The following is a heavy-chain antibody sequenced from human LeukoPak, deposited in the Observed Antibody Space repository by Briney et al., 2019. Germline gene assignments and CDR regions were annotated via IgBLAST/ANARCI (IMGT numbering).Heavy chain of an antibody. J-gene: IGHJ6*03. D-gene: IGHD1-1*01. V-gene: IGHV2-70*04. CDR2: IDWDDDK. Sequence: SGPALVKPTQTLALTCTFSGCSLSTSGMGVNWIRQPPGKHRGWLARIDWDDDKFYSTSLKARLTISKDTSKNQVVFTMTNMDPVDTATYYCARTPNFYYYLDVWGKGTTVTVSS. CDR1: GCSLSTSGMG. CDR3: ARTPNFYYYLDV.